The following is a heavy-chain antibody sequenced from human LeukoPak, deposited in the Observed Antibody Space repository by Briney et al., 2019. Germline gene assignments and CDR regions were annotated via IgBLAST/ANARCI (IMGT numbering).Heavy chain of an antibody. CDR1: GGSISSYY. CDR2: IYTSGST. V-gene: IGHV4-4*07. D-gene: IGHD5-12*01. J-gene: IGHJ4*02. CDR3: ARDTGIRGYSGYDLGY. Sequence: SETLSLTCTVSGGSISSYYWSWIRQPAGKVLEWIGRIYTSGSTNYNPSLKSLVTMSVDTSKNQFSLKLSSVTAADTAVYYCARDTGIRGYSGYDLGYWGQGTLVTVSS.